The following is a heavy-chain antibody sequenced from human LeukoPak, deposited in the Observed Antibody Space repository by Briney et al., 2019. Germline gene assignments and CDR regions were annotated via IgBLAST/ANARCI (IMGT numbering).Heavy chain of an antibody. CDR1: GGSISSYY. CDR2: IYYSGST. V-gene: IGHV4-59*01. J-gene: IGHJ6*02. D-gene: IGHD3-10*01. CDR3: ARGVLWFGNYGMDV. Sequence: SETLSLTCTVSGGSISSYYWSWIRQPPGKGLEWIGYIYYSGSTNYNPSLKSRVTISVDTSKNQFSLKLSSVTAADTAVYYCARGVLWFGNYGMDVWGQGTTVTVSS.